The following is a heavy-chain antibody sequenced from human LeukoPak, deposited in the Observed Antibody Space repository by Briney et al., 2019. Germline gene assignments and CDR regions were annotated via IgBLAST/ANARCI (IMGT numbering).Heavy chain of an antibody. J-gene: IGHJ5*02. CDR3: ARVLGNPNGYDFWSGYSALTANWFDP. V-gene: IGHV4-31*03. Sequence: PSETLSLTCTVSGGSISSGGYYWSWIRQHPGKGLEWIGYIYYSGSTYYNPSLKSRVTISVDTSKNQFSLKLSSVTAADTAVYYCARVLGNPNGYDFWSGYSALTANWFDPWGQGTLVTVSS. D-gene: IGHD3-3*01. CDR2: IYYSGST. CDR1: GGSISSGGYY.